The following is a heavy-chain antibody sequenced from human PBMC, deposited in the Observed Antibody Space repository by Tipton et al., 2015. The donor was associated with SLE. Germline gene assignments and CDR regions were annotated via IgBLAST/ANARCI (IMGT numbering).Heavy chain of an antibody. Sequence: SLRLSCAASGLTVSRNYLGWVRQAPGKGLEWVSVIYGDGSTHDGDSVKGRVSISRDSSRNTVHLQMNSLRTEDTAVYYWVRLGRDDFWSGHYAKVWGQGTLVSVSS. V-gene: IGHV3-53*05. CDR1: GLTVSRNY. CDR2: IYGDGST. J-gene: IGHJ4*02. CDR3: VRLGRDDFWSGHYAKV. D-gene: IGHD3-3*01.